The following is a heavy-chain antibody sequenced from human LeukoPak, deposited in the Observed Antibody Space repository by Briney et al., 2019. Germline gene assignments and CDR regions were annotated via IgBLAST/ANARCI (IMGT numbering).Heavy chain of an antibody. Sequence: GGSLRLSCAASRFTLSTYWMSWVRHAPGKGLEWVAHIKQDGSQEYYVDSVKGRFTISRDSAKNSLYLQINSLRAEDTAVYYCARGVPYDSWSGPHYSDYWGQGTLVTVSS. D-gene: IGHD3-3*01. CDR2: IKQDGSQE. J-gene: IGHJ4*02. CDR3: ARGVPYDSWSGPHYSDY. V-gene: IGHV3-7*01. CDR1: RFTLSTYW.